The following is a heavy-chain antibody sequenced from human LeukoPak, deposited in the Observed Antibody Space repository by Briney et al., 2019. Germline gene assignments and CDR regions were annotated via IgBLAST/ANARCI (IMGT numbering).Heavy chain of an antibody. D-gene: IGHD2-15*01. CDR3: ARYGGYCSGGSCPYYFDY. J-gene: IGHJ4*02. Sequence: ASVKVSCKASGGTFSSYAISWVRQAPGQGLEWMGGIIPIFGTANYAQKFQGRVTITADESTSTAYMELSSLRSEDTAVYYCARYGGYCSGGSCPYYFDYWGQGTLVTVSS. CDR2: IIPIFGTA. CDR1: GGTFSSYA. V-gene: IGHV1-69*13.